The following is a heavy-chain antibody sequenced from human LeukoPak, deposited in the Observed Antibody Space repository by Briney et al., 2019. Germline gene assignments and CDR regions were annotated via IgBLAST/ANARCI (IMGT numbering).Heavy chain of an antibody. J-gene: IGHJ6*03. CDR2: ISGSGGST. V-gene: IGHV3-23*01. CDR1: GFTFSSYA. D-gene: IGHD4-17*01. CDR3: AKTVTTWGGRYMDV. Sequence: PGGSLRLSCAASGFTFSSYAMSWVRQAPGKGLGWVSAISGSGGSTYYADSVKGRFTISRDNSKNTLYLQMNSLRAEDTAVYYCAKTVTTWGGRYMDVWGKGTTVTVSS.